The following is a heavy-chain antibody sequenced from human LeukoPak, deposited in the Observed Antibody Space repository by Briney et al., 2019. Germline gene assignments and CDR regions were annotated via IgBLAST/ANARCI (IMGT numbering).Heavy chain of an antibody. CDR1: GGSISSGGYY. D-gene: IGHD1-26*01. Sequence: SGTLSLTCTVSGGSISSGGYYWSWIRQHPGKGLEWIGYIYYSGSNNYNPSLKSRVTISVDTSKNQFSLKLSSVTAADTAVYYCARREGATFDYWGQGTLVTVSS. J-gene: IGHJ4*02. CDR2: IYYSGSN. V-gene: IGHV4-31*03. CDR3: ARREGATFDY.